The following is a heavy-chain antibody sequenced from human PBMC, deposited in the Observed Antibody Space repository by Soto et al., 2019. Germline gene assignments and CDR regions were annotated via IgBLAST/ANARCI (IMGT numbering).Heavy chain of an antibody. CDR3: ARDRAVAGSDAFDI. Sequence: GALRVYCVDPGVTRSSNYMSWVRQAPGKGLEWVSVIYSGGSTYYADSVKGRFTISRHNSKNTLYLQMNSLRAEDTAVYYCARDRAVAGSDAFDIWGQGTMVTVSS. V-gene: IGHV3-53*04. CDR1: GVTRSSNY. J-gene: IGHJ3*02. CDR2: IYSGGST. D-gene: IGHD6-19*01.